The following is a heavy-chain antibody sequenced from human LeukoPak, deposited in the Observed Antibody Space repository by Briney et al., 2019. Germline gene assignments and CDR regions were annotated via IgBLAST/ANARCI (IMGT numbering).Heavy chain of an antibody. CDR2: VRTSGTT. CDR3: ARGFTFGHGAMFDY. CDR1: GGSISSDDYY. Sequence: SETLSLTCTVSGGSISSDDYYWTWMRQPAGKGLEWIGRVRTSGTTDFNPSLKSRVFISLDTSKNQFSLTLTSVTAADTAVYYCARGFTFGHGAMFDYWGQGTLVTVSP. D-gene: IGHD4-17*01. V-gene: IGHV4-61*02. J-gene: IGHJ4*02.